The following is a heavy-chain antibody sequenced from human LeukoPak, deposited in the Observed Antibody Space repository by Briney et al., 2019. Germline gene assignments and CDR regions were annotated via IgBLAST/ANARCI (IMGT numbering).Heavy chain of an antibody. CDR2: IHDNGRT. D-gene: IGHD5-12*01. V-gene: IGHV4-59*01. CDR1: GGPISGYF. CDR3: ARVSGYSGFY. Sequence: PSETLSLTCTVSGGPISGYFWSWIRQPPGKGLEWIGYIHDNGRTTYNPSLRSRVTISIDTSKSQFSLKLNSLTTTDTAVYYCARVSGYSGFYWGQGTLVTVSS. J-gene: IGHJ4*02.